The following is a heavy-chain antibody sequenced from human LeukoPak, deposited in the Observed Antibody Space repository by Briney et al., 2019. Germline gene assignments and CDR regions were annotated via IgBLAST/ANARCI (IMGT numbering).Heavy chain of an antibody. CDR3: AREELLWFGELSIFDY. V-gene: IGHV4-38-2*02. J-gene: IGHJ4*02. D-gene: IGHD3-10*01. Sequence: TSETLSLTCTVSSYSISSGYYWGWIRQPPGKGLEWIGSIYHSGSTYYNPSLKSRVTISVDTSKNQFSLKLSSVTAADTAVYYCAREELLWFGELSIFDYWGQGTLVTVSS. CDR2: IYHSGST. CDR1: SYSISSGYY.